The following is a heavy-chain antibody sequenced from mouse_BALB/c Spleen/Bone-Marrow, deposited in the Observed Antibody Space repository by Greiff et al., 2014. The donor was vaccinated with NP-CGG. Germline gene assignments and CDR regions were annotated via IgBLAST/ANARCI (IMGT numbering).Heavy chain of an antibody. CDR1: GYTFTSYV. J-gene: IGHJ1*01. CDR3: ARSLYGFDWYFDV. V-gene: IGHV1-14*01. CDR2: INPYNDGT. D-gene: IGHD2-2*01. Sequence: LVESVPELVKPGASVKMSCKASGYTFTSYVMHWVKQKPGQGLEWIGNINPYNDGTKYNEKFKGKATLTSDKFSSTAYMELGSLTSEDSAVYYCARSLYGFDWYFDVWGAGTTVTVSS.